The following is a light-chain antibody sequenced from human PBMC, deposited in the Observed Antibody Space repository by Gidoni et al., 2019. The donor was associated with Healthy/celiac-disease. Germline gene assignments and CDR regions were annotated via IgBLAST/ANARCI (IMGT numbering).Light chain of an antibody. CDR3: QQSYSTPAIT. Sequence: DIQMTQSPSSLSASVGDRVTITCRASQSISSYLNWYQQKPGKAPKLLIYAASSLQSGVPSRFSGSASGTDFTLTISSLQPEDFATYYCQQSYSTPAITFGQXTRLEIK. J-gene: IGKJ5*01. CDR2: AAS. CDR1: QSISSY. V-gene: IGKV1-39*01.